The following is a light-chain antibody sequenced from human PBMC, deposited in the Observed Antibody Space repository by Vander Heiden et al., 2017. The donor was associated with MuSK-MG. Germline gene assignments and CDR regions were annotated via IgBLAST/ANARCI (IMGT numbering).Light chain of an antibody. CDR3: CSYAGPSPL. CDR1: NSDVGSYNL. J-gene: IGLJ2*01. V-gene: IGLV2-23*02. Sequence: QSALPQAASVPGSPEQSITISCTGTNSDVGSYNLVSWYQQHPGKAPKLIIYEVTKRPSGVSYRFSVFKSGKTASLTISRLQAEDEADYHCCSYAGPSPLFGGGTRVTVL. CDR2: EVT.